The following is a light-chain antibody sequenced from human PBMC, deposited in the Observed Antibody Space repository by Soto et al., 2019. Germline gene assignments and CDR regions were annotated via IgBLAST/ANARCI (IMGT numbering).Light chain of an antibody. CDR1: STDIGGYNF. Sequence: QSALTQPPSASASPGQSVTISCTGSSTDIGGYNFVSWYQQQPGKAPTLLIYEVYKRPAGVPERFSGSKSGNTASLTVSGLQADDEADDYCTSFARSEDTCVLFGGGTQLTVL. V-gene: IGLV2-8*01. J-gene: IGLJ2*01. CDR3: TSFARSEDTCVL. CDR2: EVY.